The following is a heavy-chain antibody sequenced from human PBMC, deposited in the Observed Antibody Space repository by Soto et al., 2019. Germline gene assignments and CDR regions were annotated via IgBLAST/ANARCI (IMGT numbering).Heavy chain of an antibody. CDR3: AHKGGGLFPFDN. J-gene: IGHJ4*02. V-gene: IGHV2-5*02. CDR2: IYGDDDK. Sequence: QITLKESGPTLVKPTQTLTLTCTFSGFSLSTSGVGVGWIRQPPGKALEWLAVIYGDDDKRYSPSLKSRLTITKDTSKNQVVLTMTNIDPVDTATYYCAHKGGGLFPFDNWGQGTLVTVSS. D-gene: IGHD3-16*01. CDR1: GFSLSTSGVG.